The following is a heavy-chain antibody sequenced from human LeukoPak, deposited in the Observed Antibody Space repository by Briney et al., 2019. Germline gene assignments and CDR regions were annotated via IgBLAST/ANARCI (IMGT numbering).Heavy chain of an antibody. Sequence: GGSLRLSCAASGFTFSSYWMHWVRQAPGKGLVWVSRINSDGSSTSYADSVKGRFTISRDNAKNTLYLQMNSLRAEDTAVYCCARDHGSSSWNWFDPWGQGTLVTVSS. J-gene: IGHJ5*02. CDR3: ARDHGSSSWNWFDP. V-gene: IGHV3-74*01. CDR2: INSDGSST. CDR1: GFTFSSYW. D-gene: IGHD6-13*01.